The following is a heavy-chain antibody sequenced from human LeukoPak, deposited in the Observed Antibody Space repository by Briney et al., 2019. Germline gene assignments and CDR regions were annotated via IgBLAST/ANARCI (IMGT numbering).Heavy chain of an antibody. CDR2: INHSGST. J-gene: IGHJ6*02. CDR3: ASHYSSGWYHRNYYYYGMDV. V-gene: IGHV4-34*01. CDR1: GGSFSGYY. D-gene: IGHD6-19*01. Sequence: SETLSLTCAVYGGSFSGYYWSWIRQPPGKGLEWIGEINHSGSTNYNPSLKSRVTISADTSKNQFSLKLSSVTAADTAVYYCASHYSSGWYHRNYYYYGMDVWGQGTTVTVSS.